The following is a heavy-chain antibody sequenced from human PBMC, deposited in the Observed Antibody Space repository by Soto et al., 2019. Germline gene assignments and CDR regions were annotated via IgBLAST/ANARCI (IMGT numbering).Heavy chain of an antibody. CDR3: ATTYYYDSSGYYGLDY. CDR2: ISYDGSNK. Sequence: LRLSCAASGFTFSSYAMHWVRQAPGKGLEWVAVISYDGSNKYYADSVKGRFTISRDNSKNTLYLQMNSPRAEDTAVYYCATTYYYDSSGYYGLDYWGQGTLVTVSS. D-gene: IGHD3-22*01. V-gene: IGHV3-30-3*01. J-gene: IGHJ4*02. CDR1: GFTFSSYA.